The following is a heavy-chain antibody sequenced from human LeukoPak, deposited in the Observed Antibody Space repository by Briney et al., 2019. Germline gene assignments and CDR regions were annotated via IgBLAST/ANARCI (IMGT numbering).Heavy chain of an antibody. CDR2: ISRTGNTI. CDR1: GFIFNDYY. D-gene: IGHD4-17*01. V-gene: IGHV3-11*01. Sequence: GGSLRLSCTASGFIFNDYYMSWIRQTPGKGLEWLSYISRTGNTIYYRDSVRGRFTISRDNANNQLHLQMDNLRAEDTAVYFCARDLGSSTVTTAFDYWGQGTLVTVSS. CDR3: ARDLGSSTVTTAFDY. J-gene: IGHJ4*02.